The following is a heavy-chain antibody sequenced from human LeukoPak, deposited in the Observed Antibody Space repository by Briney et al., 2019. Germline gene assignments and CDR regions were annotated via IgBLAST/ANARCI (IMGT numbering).Heavy chain of an antibody. D-gene: IGHD3-9*01. CDR1: GGTFSSYA. V-gene: IGHV1-69*13. Sequence: GASVKVSCKASGGTFSSYAISWVRQAPGQGLEWMGGIIPIFGTANYAQKFQGRVTITADESTSTAYMELSSLRSEDTAVYYCARIPKDILTGYPRHYGMDVWGQGTTVTVSS. CDR2: IIPIFGTA. J-gene: IGHJ6*02. CDR3: ARIPKDILTGYPRHYGMDV.